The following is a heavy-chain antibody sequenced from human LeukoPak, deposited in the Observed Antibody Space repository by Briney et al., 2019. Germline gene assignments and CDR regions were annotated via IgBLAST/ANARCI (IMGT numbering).Heavy chain of an antibody. Sequence: ASVKVSCKASGYTFTGYYMHWVRQAPGQGLEWMGWINPNSGGTNYAQKFQGRVAMTRDTSISTAYMELRSLRSDDTAVYYCAYSSSWYNWFDPWGQGTLVTVSS. CDR2: INPNSGGT. CDR3: AYSSSWYNWFDP. CDR1: GYTFTGYY. D-gene: IGHD6-13*01. J-gene: IGHJ5*02. V-gene: IGHV1-2*02.